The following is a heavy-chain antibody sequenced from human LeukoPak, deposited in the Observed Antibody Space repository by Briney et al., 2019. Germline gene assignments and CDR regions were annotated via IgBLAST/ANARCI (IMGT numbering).Heavy chain of an antibody. Sequence: PGGSLRLSCAASVFTFSSYWMSWVRQAPGKGLEWVSAISGSGGSTYYADSVKGRFTISRDNSKNTLYLQMNSLRAEDTAVYYCAKEGPYSSGAQGFHWGQGTLVTVSS. CDR2: ISGSGGST. D-gene: IGHD6-19*01. J-gene: IGHJ4*02. V-gene: IGHV3-23*01. CDR3: AKEGPYSSGAQGFH. CDR1: VFTFSSYW.